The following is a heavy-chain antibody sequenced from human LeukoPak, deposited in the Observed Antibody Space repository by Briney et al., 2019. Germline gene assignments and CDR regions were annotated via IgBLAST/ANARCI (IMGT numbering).Heavy chain of an antibody. CDR1: GFTFTSYA. Sequence: GGSLRLSCVASGFTFTSYAMNWVRQAPGKGLEWVSGISGSDASTHYADSVKGRFTISRDNSKNTLYLQMNSLRAEDTAVYYCARGGWLQLLSYFQHWGQGTLVTVSS. V-gene: IGHV3-23*01. D-gene: IGHD5-24*01. J-gene: IGHJ1*01. CDR3: ARGGWLQLLSYFQH. CDR2: ISGSDAST.